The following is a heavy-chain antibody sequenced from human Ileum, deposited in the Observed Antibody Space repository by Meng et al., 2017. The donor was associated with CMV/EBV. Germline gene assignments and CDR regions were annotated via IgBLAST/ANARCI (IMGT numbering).Heavy chain of an antibody. CDR3: ATDEKWGCPH. J-gene: IGHJ4*02. CDR2: LRYEGSEK. CDR1: GFTRGNYG. D-gene: IGHD1-26*01. V-gene: IGHV3-30*02. Sequence: VPRVGSVGAVGQPRTSFGLSWSAFGFTRGNYGRHCVRQAQGKGLEWVEVLRYEGSEKRYVDSVKGRFTISRDASRNTGYLQMNTVRVEYTAVYYCATDEKWGCPHWGQGSLVTVSS.